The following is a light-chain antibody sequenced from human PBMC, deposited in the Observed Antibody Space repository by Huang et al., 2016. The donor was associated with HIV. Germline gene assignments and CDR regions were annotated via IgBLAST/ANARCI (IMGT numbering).Light chain of an antibody. CDR3: QQSYSAPRT. CDR1: QNLNSY. V-gene: IGKV1-39*01. J-gene: IGKJ2*01. Sequence: DIQMTQFPSSLSASVGDRVTITCRASQNLNSYLNWYQQKPGKAPQLLIYGASSLESGVPSRVRGDGTWTEVTLSSSSLQTEELATYYCQQSYSAPRTFGQGTNLDLK. CDR2: GAS.